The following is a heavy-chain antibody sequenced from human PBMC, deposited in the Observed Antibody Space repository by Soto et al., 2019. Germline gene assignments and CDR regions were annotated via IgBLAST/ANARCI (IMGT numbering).Heavy chain of an antibody. CDR2: INPNSGNT. Sequence: ASVKVSCKASGYTFTSYYMHWVRQAPGQGLEWMGRINPNSGNTGYAQKFQGRVTMTRNTSTSTAYMELSSLRSEDTAAYYCARGLYGSGTRSAFDIWGQGTMVTVSS. D-gene: IGHD3-10*01. CDR1: GYTFTSYY. CDR3: ARGLYGSGTRSAFDI. J-gene: IGHJ3*02. V-gene: IGHV1-46*03.